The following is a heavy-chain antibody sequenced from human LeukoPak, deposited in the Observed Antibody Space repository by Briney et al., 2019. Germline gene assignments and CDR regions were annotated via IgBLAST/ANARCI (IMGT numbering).Heavy chain of an antibody. D-gene: IGHD3-9*01. CDR2: ITGSVDTT. Sequence: GASLRLSCAASGFIFRNYAMSWVRQAPGKGLEWVSAITGSVDTTYYADSVKGRFTISRDNSKNTLYVEMNTLRAEDTAVYYCAKWGDYDILTGYYVSDFWGQGTLVTVSS. CDR1: GFIFRNYA. CDR3: AKWGDYDILTGYYVSDF. V-gene: IGHV3-23*01. J-gene: IGHJ4*02.